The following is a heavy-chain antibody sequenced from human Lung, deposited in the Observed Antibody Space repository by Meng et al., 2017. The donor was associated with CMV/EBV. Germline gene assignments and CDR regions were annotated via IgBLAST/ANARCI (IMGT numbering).Heavy chain of an antibody. CDR2: IYYSGST. D-gene: IGHD2-2*01. CDR3: ARDRAAIGYYYYVMDV. Sequence: SETXSLXCTVSGHPITTYYWSWIRQPPGKGLEWIGYIYYSGSTNYNPSLRSRVSISVDTSKNQFSLELSSVTAADTAIYYCARDRAAIGYYYYVMDVWGHGTXVTVSS. V-gene: IGHV4-59*01. J-gene: IGHJ6*02. CDR1: GHPITTYY.